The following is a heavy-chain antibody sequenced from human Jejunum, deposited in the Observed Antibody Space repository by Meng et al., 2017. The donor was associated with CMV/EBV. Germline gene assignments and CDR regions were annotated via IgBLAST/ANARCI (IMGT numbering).Heavy chain of an antibody. CDR2: IRNDGSEI. Sequence: QVQLVESGGGGVQPGGSLSLSCVTSVISFSNSGMHWVRQAPGKGLEWVVFIRNDGSEIYYVDSVKGRFTISRDNSKNTVYLQMDSLRVEDTGIYYCVKDKGRTALDYWGQGSLVTVSS. D-gene: IGHD3-10*01. CDR3: VKDKGRTALDY. V-gene: IGHV3-30*02. CDR1: VISFSNSG. J-gene: IGHJ4*02.